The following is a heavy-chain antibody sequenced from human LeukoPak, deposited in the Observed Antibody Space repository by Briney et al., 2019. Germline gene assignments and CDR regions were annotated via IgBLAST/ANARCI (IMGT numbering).Heavy chain of an antibody. Sequence: SETLSLTCAVYGGSFSGYSWSWIRQPPGKGLEWIGYIYHSGSTYYNPSLKSRVTISVDRSKNQFSLKLSSVTAADTAVYYCARAVGAFDAFDIWGQGTMVTVSS. CDR1: GGSFSGYS. CDR2: IYHSGST. CDR3: ARAVGAFDAFDI. V-gene: IGHV4-30-2*01. D-gene: IGHD1-26*01. J-gene: IGHJ3*02.